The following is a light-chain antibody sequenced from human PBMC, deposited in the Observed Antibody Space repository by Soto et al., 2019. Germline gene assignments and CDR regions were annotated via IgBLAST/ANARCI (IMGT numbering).Light chain of an antibody. CDR1: QSVSSS. J-gene: IGKJ1*01. CDR2: DAS. V-gene: IGKV3-11*01. Sequence: ETVLTQSPATLSLSPGERATLSCRASQSVSSSLGWYQQKPGQDPRLLIYDASNRATGIPARFSGSGSGTDFMLTISSLEPEDFAVYYCQQRSNWPPTFGQGTKVEIK. CDR3: QQRSNWPPT.